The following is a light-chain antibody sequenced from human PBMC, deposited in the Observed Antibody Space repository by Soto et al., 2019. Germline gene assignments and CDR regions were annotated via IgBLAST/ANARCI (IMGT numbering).Light chain of an antibody. CDR1: NSNIGRNT. CDR2: SDN. CDR3: AAWDESPNVPV. V-gene: IGLV1-44*01. J-gene: IGLJ3*02. Sequence: QSVLTQPPSASGTPGQRVTTSCSGSNSNIGRNTVNWYQQFPGAAPNLLIHSDNQRPSGVPDRFSGSRSGTSASLAISGLQSEDEADYYCAAWDESPNVPVFGGGTKVTVL.